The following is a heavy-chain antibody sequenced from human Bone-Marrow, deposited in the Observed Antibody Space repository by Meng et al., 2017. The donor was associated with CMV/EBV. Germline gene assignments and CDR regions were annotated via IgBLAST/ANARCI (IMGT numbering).Heavy chain of an antibody. J-gene: IGHJ6*02. CDR3: AREFLYDDFWSGYFSYYGMDV. Sequence: ASVKVSCKASGYTFTGYYMHWVRQAPGQGLEWMGWINPNSGGTNYAQKFQGRVTMTRDTSISTAYMELSRLRSDDTAVYYCAREFLYDDFWSGYFSYYGMDVWGQGTTVTVSS. CDR1: GYTFTGYY. D-gene: IGHD3-3*01. CDR2: INPNSGGT. V-gene: IGHV1-2*02.